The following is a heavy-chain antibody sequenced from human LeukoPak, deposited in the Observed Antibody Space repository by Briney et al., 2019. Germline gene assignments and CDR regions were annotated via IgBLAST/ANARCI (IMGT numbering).Heavy chain of an antibody. J-gene: IGHJ6*02. CDR1: GGSISSSNYY. D-gene: IGHD3-9*01. CDR3: ARQSSDILAGYYRGPYYYYGMDV. V-gene: IGHV4-39*01. CDR2: IYYSGST. Sequence: SETLSLTCTVSGGSISSSNYYWGWIRQPPGKGLEWIGSIYYSGSTYYNPSLKSGVTISVDTSKNQFSLKLSSVTAADTAVYYCARQSSDILAGYYRGPYYYYGMDVWGQGTTVTVSS.